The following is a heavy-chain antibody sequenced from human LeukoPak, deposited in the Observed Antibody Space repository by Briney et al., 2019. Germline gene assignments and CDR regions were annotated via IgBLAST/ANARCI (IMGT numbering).Heavy chain of an antibody. CDR2: INHSGST. J-gene: IGHJ6*04. V-gene: IGHV4-34*01. D-gene: IGHD3-10*01. CDR3: VRGSGLMVRGVGSDPETPMMYGMDV. Sequence: SETLSLTCAVYGGSFSGYYWSWIRQPPGKGLEWIGEINHSGSTNYNPSLKSRVTISVDTSKNQFSLKLSSVTAADTAVYYCVRGSGLMVRGVGSDPETPMMYGMDVWGKGTTVTVSS. CDR1: GGSFSGYY.